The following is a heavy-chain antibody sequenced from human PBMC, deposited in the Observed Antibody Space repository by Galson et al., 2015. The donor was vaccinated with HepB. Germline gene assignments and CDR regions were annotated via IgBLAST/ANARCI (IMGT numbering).Heavy chain of an antibody. CDR1: GYTFTSYA. CDR2: INAGNGNT. V-gene: IGHV1-3*01. D-gene: IGHD3-10*01. J-gene: IGHJ6*02. CDR3: VRKGSGVYYGMDV. Sequence: SVKVSCKASGYTFTSYAMHWVRQAPGQRLEWMGWINAGNGNTKYSQKFQGRVTITRDTSASTAYMELSSLRSEDTAVYYCVRKGSGVYYGMDVWGQGTTVTVSS.